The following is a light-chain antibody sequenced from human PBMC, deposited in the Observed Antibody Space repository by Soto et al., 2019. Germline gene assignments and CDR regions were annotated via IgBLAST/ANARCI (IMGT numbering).Light chain of an antibody. V-gene: IGKV3-20*01. CDR1: QSVSSSY. CDR3: HQYSSSPPWT. Sequence: IGLTQSPGNLSLSPGERATLSCRASQSVSSSYLAWYQQKTGQAPRLLIDGASSRATGIPDRFSGSGTGIDFTCTISRLGSEEFAVYFCHQYSSSPPWTFGQGTKVEIK. CDR2: GAS. J-gene: IGKJ1*01.